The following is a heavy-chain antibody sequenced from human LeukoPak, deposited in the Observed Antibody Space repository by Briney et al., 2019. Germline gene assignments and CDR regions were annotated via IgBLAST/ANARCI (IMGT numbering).Heavy chain of an antibody. V-gene: IGHV1-8*01. CDR1: GYSFTSYD. J-gene: IGHJ4*02. D-gene: IGHD3-22*01. CDR3: ARRSDYYDSSAYLY. Sequence: ASVKVSCKASGYSFTSYDINWVRQATGQGLEWMGWMNPNSGNTGYAQKFQGRVTITRDTSISTAYMELSSLRSEDTAVYYCARRSDYYDSSAYLYWGQGTLVTVSS. CDR2: MNPNSGNT.